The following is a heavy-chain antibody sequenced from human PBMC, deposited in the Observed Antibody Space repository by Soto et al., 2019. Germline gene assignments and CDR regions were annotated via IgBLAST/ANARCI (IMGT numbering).Heavy chain of an antibody. V-gene: IGHV2-70*01. Sequence: SGPTLVNPTQTLTLTCTFSGFSLSTSGMCVSWILQPPGRALEWLALIDWDDDKYYSTSLKTRLTISKDTSKNQVVLTMTNMDPVDTATYYCARMKRRITIFGVVPYYYYGLDVWGQGTTVTVSS. J-gene: IGHJ6*02. CDR2: IDWDDDK. CDR1: GFSLSTSGMC. CDR3: ARMKRRITIFGVVPYYYYGLDV. D-gene: IGHD3-3*01.